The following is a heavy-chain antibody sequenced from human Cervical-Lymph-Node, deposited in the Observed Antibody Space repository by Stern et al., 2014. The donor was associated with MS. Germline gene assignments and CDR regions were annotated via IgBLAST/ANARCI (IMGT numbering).Heavy chain of an antibody. D-gene: IGHD3-10*01. CDR2: ISAYNGNT. CDR1: GYTFTSYG. Sequence: QVQLVQSGAEVKKPGASVKVSCKASGYTFTSYGISWVRQAPGQGLEWMGWISAYNGNTNYAQKLQGRVTMTTDTSTSTAYMELRSLRSDDTAVYYCARLFNSEGGSGSYYTYYFDYWGQGTLVTVSS. J-gene: IGHJ4*02. CDR3: ARLFNSEGGSGSYYTYYFDY. V-gene: IGHV1-18*04.